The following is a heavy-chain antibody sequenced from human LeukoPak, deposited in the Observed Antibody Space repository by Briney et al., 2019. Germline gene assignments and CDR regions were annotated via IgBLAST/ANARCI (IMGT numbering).Heavy chain of an antibody. J-gene: IGHJ3*02. D-gene: IGHD2-15*01. CDR2: IDPDGVNT. CDR1: GFIFSNHW. V-gene: IGHV3-74*01. Sequence: GGSLRLSCAASGFIFSNHWMIWVRLAPGKGLLWVSRIDPDGVNTHYADSVKGRFTISRDNAKNTLYLQMNSLRAEDTAAYFCTRIVEGAFDSWGQGTMVTVSP. CDR3: TRIVEGAFDS.